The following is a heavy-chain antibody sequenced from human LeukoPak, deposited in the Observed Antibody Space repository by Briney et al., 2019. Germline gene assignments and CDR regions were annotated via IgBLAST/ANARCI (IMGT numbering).Heavy chain of an antibody. CDR1: GFSVSSKY. Sequence: GGSLRLSCVASGFSVSSKYMSWVRQAPGKGLEWVSVIYSGGSTYYGESVKGRFTISRDNSKNTVYLQMNALRAEDSAVYYCARGTVWRLGSYGLDVWGQGTTVTVSS. J-gene: IGHJ6*02. CDR2: IYSGGST. V-gene: IGHV3-53*01. CDR3: ARGTVWRLGSYGLDV. D-gene: IGHD3-16*01.